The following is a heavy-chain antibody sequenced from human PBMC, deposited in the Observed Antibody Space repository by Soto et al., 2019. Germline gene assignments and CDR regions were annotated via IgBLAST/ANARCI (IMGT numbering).Heavy chain of an antibody. J-gene: IGHJ4*02. V-gene: IGHV1-69*13. CDR1: GGTFSSYA. Sequence: GASVKVSCKASGGTFSSYAISWVRQAPGQGLEWMGGIIPIFGTANYAQKFQGRVTITADESTSTAYMELSSLRSEDTAVYYCAEPRHCSSTSCLQDFDYWGQGTLVTVSS. D-gene: IGHD2-2*01. CDR2: IIPIFGTA. CDR3: AEPRHCSSTSCLQDFDY.